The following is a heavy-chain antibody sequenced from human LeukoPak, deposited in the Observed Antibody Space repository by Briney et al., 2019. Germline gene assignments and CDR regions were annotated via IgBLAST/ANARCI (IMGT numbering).Heavy chain of an antibody. Sequence: PGGSPRLSCVASGFTFSDYAMSWVRQAPGKGLEWVSGISDSGGSTYYTDSVKGRCTISRDNSKKTVSLQMNNLRAEDTAVYFCARHDSFIPFWGQGTLVTVTS. CDR3: ARHDSFIPF. CDR2: ISDSGGST. CDR1: GFTFSDYA. V-gene: IGHV3-23*01. D-gene: IGHD3-16*02. J-gene: IGHJ4*02.